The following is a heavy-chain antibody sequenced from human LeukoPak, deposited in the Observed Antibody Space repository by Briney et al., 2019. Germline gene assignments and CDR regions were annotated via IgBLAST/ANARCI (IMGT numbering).Heavy chain of an antibody. Sequence: GGSLRLSCEASGFTFSSYTRNWVRQAPGKGLEWVSSISGSSGYIYYADSVKGRFTISRDNAKNSLYVQMNSLRAEDTAVYYCARSGSCEYWGQGILVTVSS. J-gene: IGHJ4*02. CDR2: ISGSSGYI. CDR1: GFTFSSYT. D-gene: IGHD1-26*01. V-gene: IGHV3-21*01. CDR3: ARSGSCEY.